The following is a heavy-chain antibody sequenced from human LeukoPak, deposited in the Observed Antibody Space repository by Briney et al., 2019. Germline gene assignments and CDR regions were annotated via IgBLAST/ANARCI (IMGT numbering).Heavy chain of an antibody. CDR2: ISYDGSNK. Sequence: PGGSLRLSCAASGFTFSSYAMHWVRQAPGKGLEGVAVISYDGSNKYYADSVKGRFTISRDNSKNTPYLQMNSLRAEHTAVYYCAREGGSQPYYYYYGMDVWGQGTTVTVSS. V-gene: IGHV3-30-3*01. J-gene: IGHJ6*02. CDR1: GFTFSSYA. CDR3: AREGGSQPYYYYYGMDV. D-gene: IGHD2-2*01.